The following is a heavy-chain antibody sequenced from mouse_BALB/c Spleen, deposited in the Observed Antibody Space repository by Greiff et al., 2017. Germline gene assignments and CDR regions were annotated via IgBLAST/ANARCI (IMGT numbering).Heavy chain of an antibody. J-gene: IGHJ2*01. CDR2: ISSGGST. Sequence: EVQGVESGGGLVKPGGSLKLSCAASGFTFSSYAMSWVRQTPEKRLEWVASISSGGSTYYPDSVKGRFTISRDNARNILYLQMSSLRSEDTAMYYCARRYYRSLDYWGQGTTLTVSS. V-gene: IGHV5-6-5*01. CDR3: ARRYYRSLDY. D-gene: IGHD2-14*01. CDR1: GFTFSSYA.